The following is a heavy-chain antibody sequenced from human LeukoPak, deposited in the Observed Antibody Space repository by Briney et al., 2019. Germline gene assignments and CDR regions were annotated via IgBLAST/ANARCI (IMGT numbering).Heavy chain of an antibody. D-gene: IGHD6-6*01. V-gene: IGHV4-59*01. CDR2: IYYSGST. CDR1: GGSISSYY. Sequence: SETLSLTCTVSGGSISSYYWSWIRQPQGKGLEWIGEIYYSGSTNYNPSLKSRVTISVDTSKNQFSLKLSSVTAADTAVYYCARESSSSAYMDVWGKGTTVTVSS. J-gene: IGHJ6*03. CDR3: ARESSSSAYMDV.